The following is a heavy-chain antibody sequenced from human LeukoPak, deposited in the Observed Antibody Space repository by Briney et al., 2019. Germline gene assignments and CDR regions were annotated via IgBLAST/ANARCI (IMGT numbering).Heavy chain of an antibody. D-gene: IGHD4-23*01. V-gene: IGHV3-33*01. CDR1: GFGFNSYG. J-gene: IGHJ4*02. Sequence: GGSLRLSCAASGFGFNSYGMHWVRQAPGKGLEWVAIIWYDGSNEYYVDSVKGRFTISRDNSKNTLYLQMNSLRADDTAVYYCAREWYDYGGDSEGYWGQGTLVSVSS. CDR3: AREWYDYGGDSEGY. CDR2: IWYDGSNE.